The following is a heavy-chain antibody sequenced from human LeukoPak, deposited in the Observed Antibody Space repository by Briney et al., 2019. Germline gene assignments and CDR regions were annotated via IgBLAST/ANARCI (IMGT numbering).Heavy chain of an antibody. V-gene: IGHV4-39*07. Sequence: PSGTLSLTCSVSGDSISSSSYFWGWIRQPPGKGLKWIGSVSYRGGTYYDPSLKTRVTMSVDTSKNQFSLNLSSVTAADTAVYYCAPPPYYYEANGYSVAWGQGTLVTVSS. CDR3: APPPYYYEANGYSVA. D-gene: IGHD3-22*01. CDR1: GDSISSSSYF. CDR2: VSYRGGT. J-gene: IGHJ5*02.